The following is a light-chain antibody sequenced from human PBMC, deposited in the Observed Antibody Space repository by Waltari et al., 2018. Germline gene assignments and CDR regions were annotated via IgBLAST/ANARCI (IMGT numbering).Light chain of an antibody. CDR1: SLRRYY. CDR2: GQN. V-gene: IGLV3-19*01. J-gene: IGLJ2*01. Sequence: SSELTQDPAVSVALGQPVRITCQGDSLRRYYDSWYQQRPGQAPILVLYGQNNRPSGIPDRFSGSISGKTASLTITGAQAEDEADYYCHSRDTSSTRVFGGGTRLTV. CDR3: HSRDTSSTRV.